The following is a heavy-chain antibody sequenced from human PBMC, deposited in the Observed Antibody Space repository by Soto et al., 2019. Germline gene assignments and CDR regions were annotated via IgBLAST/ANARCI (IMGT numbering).Heavy chain of an antibody. V-gene: IGHV5-10-1*03. Sequence: EVQLVQSGAEVKKPGESLRISCKGSGYSFTSYWISWVRQMPGKGLEWMGRIDPSDSYTNYSPSFQGHVTISADKSISTAYLQWSSLKASDTAMYYCAIVHNYDFWSGYSAYPDMDVWGQGTTVTVSS. J-gene: IGHJ6*02. D-gene: IGHD3-3*01. CDR3: AIVHNYDFWSGYSAYPDMDV. CDR1: GYSFTSYW. CDR2: IDPSDSYT.